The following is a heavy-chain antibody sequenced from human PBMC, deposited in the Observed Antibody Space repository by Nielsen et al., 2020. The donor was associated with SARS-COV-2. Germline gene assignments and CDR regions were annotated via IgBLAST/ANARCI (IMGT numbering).Heavy chain of an antibody. CDR2: ISRDSDHM. CDR1: GFTFNRHA. D-gene: IGHD2-21*02. V-gene: IGHV3-21*01. CDR3: APLEGDFHQYYSGMDV. Sequence: GESLKISCAAAGFTFNRHAMNWVRQAPGKRLEWVSSISRDSDHMYYADSVRGRFTISRDDAKNSLYLEMSSLRAEDTAVYYCAPLEGDFHQYYSGMDVWGHGTTVTVSS. J-gene: IGHJ6*02.